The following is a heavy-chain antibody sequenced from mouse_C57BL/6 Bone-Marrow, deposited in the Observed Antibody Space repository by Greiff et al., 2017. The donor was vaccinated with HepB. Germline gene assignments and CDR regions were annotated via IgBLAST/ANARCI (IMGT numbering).Heavy chain of an antibody. J-gene: IGHJ2*01. CDR1: GFTFSDYY. V-gene: IGHV5-12*01. Sequence: EVQVVESGGGLVQPGGSLKLSCAASGFTFSDYYMYWVRQTPEKRLEWVAYISNGGGSTYYPDTVKGRFTISRDHAKNTLYLQMSRLKSEDTAMYYCARLGFDYWGQGTTLTVSS. CDR2: ISNGGGST. CDR3: ARLGFDY.